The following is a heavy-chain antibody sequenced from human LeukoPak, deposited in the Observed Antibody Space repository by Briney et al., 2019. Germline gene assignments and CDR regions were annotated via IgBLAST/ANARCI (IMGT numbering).Heavy chain of an antibody. Sequence: SETLSLTCAVYGGSFSSYYWSWIRQPPGKGLEWIVEINHSGSTNYNPSLKSRVTISVDTSKNQFSLKLSSVTAADTAVYYCVRGIVGATPNDYWGQGTLVTVSS. J-gene: IGHJ4*02. CDR1: GGSFSSYY. CDR2: INHSGST. D-gene: IGHD1-26*01. V-gene: IGHV4-34*01. CDR3: VRGIVGATPNDY.